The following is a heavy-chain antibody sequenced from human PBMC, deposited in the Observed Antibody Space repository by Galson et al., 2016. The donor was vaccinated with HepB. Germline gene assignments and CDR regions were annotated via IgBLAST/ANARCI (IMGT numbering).Heavy chain of an antibody. Sequence: SVKVSCKASGGTFNTYAFSWVRQAPGQGREWMGGIIPIFGRANYAQKFQGRVTITADESTSTAYMELSSMRSEETAVYYCARDPNTESCSGGRCYPGWAMYTWFDSWGQGTLVTVSS. J-gene: IGHJ5*01. V-gene: IGHV1-69*13. CDR1: GGTFNTYA. CDR2: IIPIFGRA. D-gene: IGHD2-15*01. CDR3: ARDPNTESCSGGRCYPGWAMYTWFDS.